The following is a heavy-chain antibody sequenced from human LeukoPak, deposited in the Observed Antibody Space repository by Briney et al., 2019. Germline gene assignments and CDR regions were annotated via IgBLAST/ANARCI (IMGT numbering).Heavy chain of an antibody. CDR1: GFTVSSNY. J-gene: IGHJ4*02. CDR2: IYSGGST. CDR3: ARDPPPVDTAMERGYYFDY. D-gene: IGHD5-18*01. Sequence: AGGSLRLSCAASGFTVSSNYMSWVRQAPGKGLEWVSVIYSGGSTYYADSVKGRFTISRDNSKNTLYLQMNSLRAEDTAVYYCARDPPPVDTAMERGYYFDYWGQGTLVTVSS. V-gene: IGHV3-66*01.